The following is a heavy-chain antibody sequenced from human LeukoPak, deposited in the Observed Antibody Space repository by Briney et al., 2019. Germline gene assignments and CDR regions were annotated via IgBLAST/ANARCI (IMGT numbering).Heavy chain of an antibody. D-gene: IGHD3-10*01. CDR3: AKSPRGYNYYMDV. J-gene: IGHJ6*03. V-gene: IGHV3-23*01. CDR1: GFTFSTCA. Sequence: GGSLRLSCAVSGFTFSTCAMSWVRQAPGKGLEWVSVISGGAVSIYYADSVKGRLTISRDNSNNTLYLQMNSLRAEDTAVYYCAKSPRGYNYYMDVWGKGTTVTVSS. CDR2: ISGGAVSI.